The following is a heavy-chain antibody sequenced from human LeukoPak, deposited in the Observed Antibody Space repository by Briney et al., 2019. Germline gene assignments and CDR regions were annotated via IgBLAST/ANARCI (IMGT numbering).Heavy chain of an antibody. CDR2: INPNSGRI. CDR1: GYTFTCYY. CDR3: AREEAAYDSSGYSGS. Sequence: GASVKVSCKASGYTFTCYYMHWVRQARGQGLEWIGWINPNSGRITYAQKFQSRITMTRDTSISTAYMEMSRLRSDETAVYYCAREEAAYDSSGYSGSWGQGTLVTVSS. J-gene: IGHJ4*02. V-gene: IGHV1-2*02. D-gene: IGHD3-22*01.